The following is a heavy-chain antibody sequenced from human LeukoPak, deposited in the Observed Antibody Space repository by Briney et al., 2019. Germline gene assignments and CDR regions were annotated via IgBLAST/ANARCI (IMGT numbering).Heavy chain of an antibody. V-gene: IGHV1-69*04. D-gene: IGHD1-26*01. CDR2: IIPILGIA. CDR3: ARVLWVGATDSHHLTYYYGMDV. CDR1: GGTFSSYA. Sequence: ASVKVSCKASGGTFSSYAISWVRQAPGQGLEWMGRIIPILGIANCAQKFQGRVTITADKSTSTAYMELSSLRSEDTTVYYCARVLWVGATDSHHLTYYYGMDVWGQGTTVTVSS. J-gene: IGHJ6*02.